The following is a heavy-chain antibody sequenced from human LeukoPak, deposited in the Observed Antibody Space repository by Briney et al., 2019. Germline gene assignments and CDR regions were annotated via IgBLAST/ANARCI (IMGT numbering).Heavy chain of an antibody. CDR1: GYTFTGYY. Sequence: GASVKVSCKASGYTFTGYYMHWVRQAPGQGLEWMERINPNSGGTNYAQKFQGRVTMTRDTSISTAYMELSSLRSEDTAVYYCARDSGYCSGGSCYSWFDPWGQGTLVTVSS. D-gene: IGHD2-15*01. CDR3: ARDSGYCSGGSCYSWFDP. CDR2: INPNSGGT. V-gene: IGHV1-2*06. J-gene: IGHJ5*02.